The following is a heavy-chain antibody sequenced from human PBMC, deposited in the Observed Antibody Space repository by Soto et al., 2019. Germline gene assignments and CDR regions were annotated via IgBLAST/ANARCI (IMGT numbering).Heavy chain of an antibody. V-gene: IGHV5-51*01. J-gene: IGHJ6*02. CDR2: IYAGDSDT. CDR1: GYTFTTYW. CDR3: AREPLYRSGYYYYGMDV. D-gene: IGHD1-26*01. Sequence: GESLKISCKGSGYTFTTYWIGWVRQMPGKGLEDMGIIYAGDSDTRYSPSFRGQVTISADKSISTAYLQWSSLKASDTAMYYCAREPLYRSGYYYYGMDVWGQGTTVTVSS.